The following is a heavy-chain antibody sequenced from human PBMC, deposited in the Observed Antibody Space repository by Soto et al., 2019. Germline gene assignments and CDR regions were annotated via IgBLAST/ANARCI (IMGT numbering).Heavy chain of an antibody. V-gene: IGHV3-73*01. CDR3: GGGGGDSPKDF. Sequence: EVQLVESGGDLVQRGGSLKLSCTGLGFNFSGSALHWVRQPSGKGLEWVGRIRGRAKKYATSYATSVRGRFYLSRDDSKTPAFQKMNTLREEDRGFFFCGGGGGDSPKDFGGQEPLATFSS. CDR2: IRGRAKKYAT. CDR1: GFNFSGSA. J-gene: IGHJ4*02. D-gene: IGHD2-21*02.